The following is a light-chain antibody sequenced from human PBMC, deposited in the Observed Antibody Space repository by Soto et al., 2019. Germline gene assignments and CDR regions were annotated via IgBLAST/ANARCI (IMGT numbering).Light chain of an antibody. V-gene: IGLV2-8*01. CDR3: SSYAGSNNNYV. CDR2: EVS. J-gene: IGLJ1*01. Sequence: QSVLTQPPSASESPGQSVTISCTGTSSDVGGYNYVSWYQQHPGKAPKLMIYEVSTRPSGVPDRFSGSKSGNTASLTVSGLQAEDEADYYCSSYAGSNNNYVFGTGTKLTVL. CDR1: SSDVGGYNY.